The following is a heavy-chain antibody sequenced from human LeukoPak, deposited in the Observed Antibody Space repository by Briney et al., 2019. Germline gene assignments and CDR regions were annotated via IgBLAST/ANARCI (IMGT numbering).Heavy chain of an antibody. CDR1: GGSISSGDYY. CDR3: ARYGSGQPRRWFDP. J-gene: IGHJ5*02. D-gene: IGHD3-10*01. CDR2: ISFSGAT. V-gene: IGHV4-30-4*01. Sequence: SQTLSLTCTVSGGSISSGDYYWTWIRQPPGKGLGWIGYISFSGATYYSPSLKSRVTISIDTSKNQFSLKLSSVTAADTAVYYCARYGSGQPRRWFDPWGQGTLVTVSS.